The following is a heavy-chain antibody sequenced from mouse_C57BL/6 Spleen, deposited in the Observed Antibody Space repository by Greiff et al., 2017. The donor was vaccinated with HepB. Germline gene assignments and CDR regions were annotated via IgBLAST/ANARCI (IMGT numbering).Heavy chain of an antibody. D-gene: IGHD2-4*01. CDR3: ARSRLRRRGYYFDY. Sequence: EVQLQQSGPELVKPGASVKISCKASGYTFTDYYMNWVKQSHGKSLEWIGDINPNNGGTSYNQKFKGKATLTVDKSSSTAYMELRSLTSEDSAVYYCARSRLRRRGYYFDYWGQGTTLTVSS. V-gene: IGHV1-26*01. CDR1: GYTFTDYY. CDR2: INPNNGGT. J-gene: IGHJ2*01.